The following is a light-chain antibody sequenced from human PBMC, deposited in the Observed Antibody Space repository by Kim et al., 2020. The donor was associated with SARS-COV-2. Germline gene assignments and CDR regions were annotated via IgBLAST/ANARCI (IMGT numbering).Light chain of an antibody. Sequence: GKTVTTACTRSSGSIASYYVQWYQQRPGSSPTTVIYEDNQRPSGVPDRFSGSIDSSSNSASLTISGLKTEDEADYYCQSYDNSNQVFGGGTKLTVL. CDR2: EDN. V-gene: IGLV6-57*01. J-gene: IGLJ3*02. CDR3: QSYDNSNQV. CDR1: SGSIASYY.